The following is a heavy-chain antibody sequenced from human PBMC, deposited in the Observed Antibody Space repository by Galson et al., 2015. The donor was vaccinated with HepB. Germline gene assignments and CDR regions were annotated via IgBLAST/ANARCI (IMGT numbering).Heavy chain of an antibody. Sequence: SLRLSCAASGFTFDDYAMHWVRQAPGKGLEWVSSISSSSSYIYYADSVKGRFTISRDNAKNSLYLQMNSLRAEDTAVYYCASLYGDFDYWGQGTLVTVSS. CDR2: ISSSSSYI. V-gene: IGHV3-21*01. J-gene: IGHJ4*02. CDR3: ASLYGDFDY. D-gene: IGHD4-17*01. CDR1: GFTFDDYA.